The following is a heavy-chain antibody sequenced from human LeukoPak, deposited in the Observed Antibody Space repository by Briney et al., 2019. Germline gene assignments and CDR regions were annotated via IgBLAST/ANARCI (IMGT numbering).Heavy chain of an antibody. V-gene: IGHV3-64D*06. CDR2: ISKNGEST. J-gene: IGHJ4*02. CDR3: VKEATSYYDY. Sequence: GGSLRLSCTASGFTFSIYPLHWVRQAPGKGLAYVSAISKNGESTYYADSVRGRFTISRDNSRNTLYLQMTSLRVEDTAVYYCVKEATSYYDYWGQGTLVTVSS. CDR1: GFTFSIYP. D-gene: IGHD3-9*01.